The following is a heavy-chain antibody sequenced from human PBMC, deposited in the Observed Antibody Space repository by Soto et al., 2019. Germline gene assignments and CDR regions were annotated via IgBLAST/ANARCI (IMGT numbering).Heavy chain of an antibody. CDR2: ISAYNGNT. V-gene: IGHV1-18*01. D-gene: IGHD1-1*01. CDR1: GYTLTSYG. J-gene: IGHJ4*02. CDR3: ARWGSWNVEYYFDY. Sequence: ASVKVSCKASGYTLTSYGISWVRQAPGQGLEWMGWISAYNGNTNYAQKLQGRVTMTTDTSTSTAYMELRSLRSDDTAVYYCARWGSWNVEYYFDYWGQGTLVTVSS.